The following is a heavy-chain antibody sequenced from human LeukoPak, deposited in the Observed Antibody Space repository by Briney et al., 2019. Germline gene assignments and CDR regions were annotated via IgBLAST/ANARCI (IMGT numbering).Heavy chain of an antibody. D-gene: IGHD3-10*01. CDR3: AEAASVRGVSY. Sequence: PGGSLRLSCAASGFTFSTYWMPLVRQAPGEGPPLVSHINGDGSTTNYADSVKGRFTVSRDNAKNTLYLQMNSLRAEDTAVYYCAEAASVRGVSYWGQGTLVTVSS. V-gene: IGHV3-74*01. CDR1: GFTFSTYW. J-gene: IGHJ4*02. CDR2: INGDGSTT.